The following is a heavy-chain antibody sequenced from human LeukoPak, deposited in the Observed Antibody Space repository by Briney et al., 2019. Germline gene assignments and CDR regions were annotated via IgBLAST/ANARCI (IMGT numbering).Heavy chain of an antibody. D-gene: IGHD5-12*01. CDR1: GFTFSSYS. J-gene: IGHJ6*02. CDR3: ARDKVKSGYPRGMDV. CDR2: ISSSSSTI. V-gene: IGHV3-48*02. Sequence: PGGSLRLSCAASGFTFSSYSMNWVRQAPGKGLEWVSYISSSSSTIYYADSVKGRFTISRDNAKNSLYLQMNSLRDEDTAVYYCARDKVKSGYPRGMDVWGQGTTLTVSS.